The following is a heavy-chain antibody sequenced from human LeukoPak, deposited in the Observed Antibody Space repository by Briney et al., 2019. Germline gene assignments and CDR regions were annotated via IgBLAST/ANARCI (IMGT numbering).Heavy chain of an antibody. V-gene: IGHV1-2*02. D-gene: IGHD2-2*01. CDR1: GYTFTGYY. J-gene: IGHJ6*02. Sequence: ASVKVSCKASGYTFTGYYMHWVRQAPGQGLEWMGWINPNSGGTNYAQKFQGRVTMTRDTSISTAYMELSRLRSDDTAVYYCARPDCSSTSCYSVLQYYYGMDVWGQGTTVTVSS. CDR3: ARPDCSSTSCYSVLQYYYGMDV. CDR2: INPNSGGT.